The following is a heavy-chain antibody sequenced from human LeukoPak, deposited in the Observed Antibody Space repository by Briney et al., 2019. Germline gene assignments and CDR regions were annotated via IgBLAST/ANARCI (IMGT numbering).Heavy chain of an antibody. CDR3: ARDKGGYSYGFDY. D-gene: IGHD5-18*01. Sequence: GASVKASCKASGYTFTGYYMHWVRQAPGQGLEWMGWINPNSGGTNYAQKFQGRVTMTRDTSISTAYMELSRLRSDDTAVYYCARDKGGYSYGFDYWGQGTLVTVSS. CDR1: GYTFTGYY. V-gene: IGHV1-2*02. J-gene: IGHJ4*02. CDR2: INPNSGGT.